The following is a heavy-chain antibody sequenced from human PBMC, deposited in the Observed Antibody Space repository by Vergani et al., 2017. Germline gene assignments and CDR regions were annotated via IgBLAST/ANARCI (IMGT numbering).Heavy chain of an antibody. D-gene: IGHD2-15*01. CDR1: GFTFDDYA. CDR3: AKDMRYCSGGSCYPI. V-gene: IGHV3-9*01. Sequence: EVQLVESGGGLVQPGRSLRLSCAASGFTFDDYAMHWVRQAPGKGLEWVSGISWNSGSIGYADSVKGRFTISRDNAKNSLYLQMNSLRAEDTALYYCAKDMRYCSGGSCYPIWGQGTMVTVSS. J-gene: IGHJ3*02. CDR2: ISWNSGSI.